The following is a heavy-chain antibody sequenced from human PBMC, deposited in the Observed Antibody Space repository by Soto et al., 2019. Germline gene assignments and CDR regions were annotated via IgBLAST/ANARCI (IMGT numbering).Heavy chain of an antibody. CDR2: ITTSSAYI. D-gene: IGHD2-21*01. Sequence: EVQLVESGGGLVKPGGSLRLSCAASGFTFNTYDMNWVRQAPGKGLEWVSSITTSSAYIYYADSLKGRITISRDNDKNSLFLQMNSLRAEDTAVYYCVRSGTARLLRHSWFDTWGQGTLVTVSS. J-gene: IGHJ5*02. V-gene: IGHV3-21*01. CDR3: VRSGTARLLRHSWFDT. CDR1: GFTFNTYD.